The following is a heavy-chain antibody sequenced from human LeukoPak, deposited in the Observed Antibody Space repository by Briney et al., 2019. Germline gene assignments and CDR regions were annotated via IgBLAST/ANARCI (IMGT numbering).Heavy chain of an antibody. CDR2: ISDSGATT. D-gene: IGHD6-13*01. CDR1: GVTFSSYA. CDR3: AKMRRGYTSSSVGY. J-gene: IGHJ4*02. V-gene: IGHV3-23*01. Sequence: GGSLRLSCAASGVTFSSYAMSWVRQAPRTGLERVSTISDSGATTYYADSVKGRFTISRDNSKKTLYLQMNSLRAEDTAVYYCAKMRRGYTSSSVGYWGQGTLVTVSS.